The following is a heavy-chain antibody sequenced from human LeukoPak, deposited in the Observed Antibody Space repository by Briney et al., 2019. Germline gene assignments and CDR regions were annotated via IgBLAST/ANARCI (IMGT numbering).Heavy chain of an antibody. CDR1: GFTFSSYS. Sequence: PGGSLRLSCAASGFTFSSYSMNWVRQAPGKGLEWVSSISSSGSYIYYADSVKGRFTISRDNAKNSLYLQMNSLRAEDTAVYYCARDPTPIVPDWGQGTLVTVSS. J-gene: IGHJ4*02. V-gene: IGHV3-21*01. CDR2: ISSSGSYI. CDR3: ARDPTPIVPD. D-gene: IGHD1-26*01.